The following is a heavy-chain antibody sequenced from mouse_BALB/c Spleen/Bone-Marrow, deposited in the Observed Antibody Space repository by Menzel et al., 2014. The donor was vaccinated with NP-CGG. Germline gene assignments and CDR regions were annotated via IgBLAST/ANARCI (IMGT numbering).Heavy chain of an antibody. D-gene: IGHD2-10*02. CDR2: IYPGDGDT. CDR3: ARKYGNYRGYFDV. CDR1: GYTFTSYW. J-gene: IGHJ1*01. V-gene: IGHV1-87*01. Sequence: VKLQESGAELARPGASVKLSCKASGYTFTSYWMQWVKQRPGQGLEWIGAIYPGDGDTRYTQKFKGKATLTADKSSSTAYMQLSSLASEDSAVYYCARKYGNYRGYFDVWGAGTTVTVSS.